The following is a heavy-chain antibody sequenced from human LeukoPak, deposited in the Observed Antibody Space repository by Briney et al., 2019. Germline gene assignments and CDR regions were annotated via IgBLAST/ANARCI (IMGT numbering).Heavy chain of an antibody. CDR3: AREGGPYRPLDY. V-gene: IGHV4-4*02. CDR1: GFIFSRY. CDR2: VNLQGST. Sequence: PGGSLRLSCAASGFIFSRYWTWVRQPPGKGLEWIGEVNLQGSTNYDPSLMGRVAISVDKSENHISLQLTSVTAADTAVYYCAREGGPYRPLDYSGQGTLVTVSS. J-gene: IGHJ4*02.